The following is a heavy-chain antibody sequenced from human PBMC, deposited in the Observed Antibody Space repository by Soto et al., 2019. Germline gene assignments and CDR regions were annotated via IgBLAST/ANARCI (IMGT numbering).Heavy chain of an antibody. CDR3: ARALSGYSYGTNVYYYYGMDV. V-gene: IGHV4-4*02. CDR1: GGSISSSNW. CDR2: IYHSGST. D-gene: IGHD5-18*01. Sequence: PSETLSLTCAVSGGSISSSNWWSWIRQPPGKGLEWIGEIYHSGSTNYNPSLKSRVTISVDKSKNQFSLKLSSVTAADTAVYYCARALSGYSYGTNVYYYYGMDVWGQGTTVTVSS. J-gene: IGHJ6*02.